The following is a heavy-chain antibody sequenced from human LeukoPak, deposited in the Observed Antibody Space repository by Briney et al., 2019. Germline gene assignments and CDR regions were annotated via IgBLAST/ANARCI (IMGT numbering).Heavy chain of an antibody. Sequence: GGSLRLSCTASGFTFGDYAMSWFRQAPGKGLEWVGSIRSKAYGGTTEYAASVKGRFTISRDDSKSIAYLQMNSLKTEDTAVYYCTRGEGGSSGWYDPLQFDYWGQGTLVTVSS. CDR2: IRSKAYGGTT. CDR3: TRGEGGSSGWYDPLQFDY. CDR1: GFTFGDYA. V-gene: IGHV3-49*03. D-gene: IGHD6-19*01. J-gene: IGHJ4*02.